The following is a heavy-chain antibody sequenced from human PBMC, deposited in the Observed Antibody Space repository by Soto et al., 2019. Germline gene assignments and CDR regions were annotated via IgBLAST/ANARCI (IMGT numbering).Heavy chain of an antibody. CDR1: GVTFSSYS. V-gene: IGHV3-21*01. J-gene: IGHJ6*02. D-gene: IGHD5-12*01. Sequence: VQLVESGGGVVQPGRSLRLSCAASGVTFSSYSMNWVRQAPGKGLEWVSSISSSSSYIYYADSVKGRFTISRDNAKNSLYLQMNSLRAEDTAVYYCARVKVDIVATFGMDVWGQGTTVTVSS. CDR2: ISSSSSYI. CDR3: ARVKVDIVATFGMDV.